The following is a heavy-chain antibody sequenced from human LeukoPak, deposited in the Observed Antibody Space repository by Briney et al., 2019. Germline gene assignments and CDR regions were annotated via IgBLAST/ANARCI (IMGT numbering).Heavy chain of an antibody. CDR1: GFTFSDYY. V-gene: IGHV3-11*04. D-gene: IGHD2-2*01. Sequence: GGSLRLSCAASGFTFSDYYMSWIRQAPGKGLEWVSYISSSGSTIYYADSVKGRSTISRDNAKNSLYLQMNSLRAEDTAVYYCARVSVVPAARVDYWGQGTLVTVSS. J-gene: IGHJ4*02. CDR3: ARVSVVPAARVDY. CDR2: ISSSGSTI.